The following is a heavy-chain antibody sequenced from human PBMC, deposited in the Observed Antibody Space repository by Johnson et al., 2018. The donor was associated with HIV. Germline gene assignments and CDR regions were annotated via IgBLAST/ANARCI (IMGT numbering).Heavy chain of an antibody. CDR1: GFTFNSYA. V-gene: IGHV3-30-3*01. Sequence: QVQLVESGGGVVQPGRSLRLSCAATGFTFNSYAMHWVRQAPGKGLEWVAVISYDGINKYYADSVKGRFTISRDNYKKTLYLQINSLRPEDTAVYYCAREVYAHDAFDIWGQGTMVTVSS. CDR3: AREVYAHDAFDI. D-gene: IGHD3-16*01. CDR2: ISYDGINK. J-gene: IGHJ3*02.